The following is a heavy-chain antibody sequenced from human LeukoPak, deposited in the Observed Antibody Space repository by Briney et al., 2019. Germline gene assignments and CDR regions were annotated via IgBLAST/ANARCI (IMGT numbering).Heavy chain of an antibody. J-gene: IGHJ4*02. CDR1: GGSISSYY. Sequence: SETLSLTCTVSGGSISSYYWSWIRQPPGKGLEWIGYIYYSGSTNYNPSLKCQVTISVDTSKNQFSLKLSSVTAADTAVYYCASWSGSYPYYFDYWGQGTLVTVSS. CDR3: ASWSGSYPYYFDY. CDR2: IYYSGST. V-gene: IGHV4-59*08. D-gene: IGHD1-26*01.